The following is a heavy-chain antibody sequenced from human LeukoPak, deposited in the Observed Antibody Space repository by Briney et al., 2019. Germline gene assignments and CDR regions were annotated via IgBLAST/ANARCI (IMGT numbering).Heavy chain of an antibody. Sequence: ASVKVSCKASGYTFTNYGFTWVRPAHGQGLEWIGWISAYNGNTNYAQKFQGRVTMTTDTSTSTAYMELRSLRSDDTAVYYCARDLAGDYGDYWGQGTLVTVSS. CDR2: ISAYNGNT. CDR3: ARDLAGDYGDY. D-gene: IGHD3-10*01. CDR1: GYTFTNYG. J-gene: IGHJ4*02. V-gene: IGHV1-18*01.